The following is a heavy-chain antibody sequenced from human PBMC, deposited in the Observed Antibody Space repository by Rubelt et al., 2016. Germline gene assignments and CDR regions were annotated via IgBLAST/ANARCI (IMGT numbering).Heavy chain of an antibody. Sequence: GKGLEWMGIIYPGDSDTRYSPSFQGQVTISADKSISTAYLQWSSLKASDTAMYYCARLDWGSGSNYFDYWGQGTLVTVSS. J-gene: IGHJ4*02. D-gene: IGHD3/OR15-3a*01. V-gene: IGHV5-51*01. CDR3: ARLDWGSGSNYFDY. CDR2: IYPGDSDT.